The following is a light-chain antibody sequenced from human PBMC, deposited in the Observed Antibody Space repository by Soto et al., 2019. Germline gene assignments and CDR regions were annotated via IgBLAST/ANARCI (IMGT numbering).Light chain of an antibody. J-gene: IGKJ5*01. V-gene: IGKV1-9*01. CDR2: AVF. Sequence: DIQLTHSPSFLSASVGYIVTITCRASQDISNFLAWFQQKPGRAPKLLIYAVFTLQSGVPSRFSGSGSGAEFTLTISSLQPEDFATYYCQKVDSYPINFGQGTRLEIK. CDR3: QKVDSYPIN. CDR1: QDISNF.